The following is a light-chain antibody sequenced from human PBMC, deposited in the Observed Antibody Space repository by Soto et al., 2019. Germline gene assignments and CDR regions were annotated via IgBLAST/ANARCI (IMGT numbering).Light chain of an antibody. CDR3: QQLYDYPIT. V-gene: IGKV1-39*01. CDR1: QSISIY. Sequence: DIQMTQSPSSLSSSVGDIFTFTCRASQSISIYLNWYQQKPGRAPKLLISAASSLQSGVPSRFSGSGSGADFTLTTSSLQPEDSGTYYCQQLYDYPITFGPGTKVDIK. CDR2: AAS. J-gene: IGKJ3*01.